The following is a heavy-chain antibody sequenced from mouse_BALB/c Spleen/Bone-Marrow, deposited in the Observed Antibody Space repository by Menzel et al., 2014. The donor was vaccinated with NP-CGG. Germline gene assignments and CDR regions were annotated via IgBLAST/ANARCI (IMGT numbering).Heavy chain of an antibody. Sequence: VHVKQSGGGLVQPGGSLRLSCATSGFTFTDYYMNWVRQPPGKALEWLGFIRNKANGYTTEHSASVKGRFTISRDNSQNILYLQMNTLRAEDSATYYCARDKGRVFFDYWGQGTTLTVSS. CDR3: ARDKGRVFFDY. V-gene: IGHV7-3*02. J-gene: IGHJ2*01. CDR1: GFTFTDYY. CDR2: IRNKANGYTT.